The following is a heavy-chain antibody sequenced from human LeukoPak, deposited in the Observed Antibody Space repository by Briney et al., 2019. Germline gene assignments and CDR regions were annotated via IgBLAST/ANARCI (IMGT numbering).Heavy chain of an antibody. Sequence: GGSLRLSCTASGFTFSTYWINWVRHSPGKGLVWVALINGDGSTTTHADSVKGRFTISRDNAKNTAYLQMNSLRDEDTAVYFCARDYAGSPDYWGQGTLVTDSA. J-gene: IGHJ4*02. D-gene: IGHD3-10*01. CDR2: INGDGSTT. CDR1: GFTFSTYW. V-gene: IGHV3-74*03. CDR3: ARDYAGSPDY.